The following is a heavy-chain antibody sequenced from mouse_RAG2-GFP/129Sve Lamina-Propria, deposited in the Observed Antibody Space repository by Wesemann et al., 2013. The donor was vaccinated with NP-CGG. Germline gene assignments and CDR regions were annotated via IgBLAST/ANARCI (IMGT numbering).Heavy chain of an antibody. CDR1: GFTFSSYA. J-gene: IGHJ1*01. Sequence: EVQLVESGGGLVKPGGSLKLSCAASGFTFSSYAMSWVRQTPAKRLEWVATISSGGGNTYYPDSVKGRFTISRDNARNTLYLQMSSLRSEDTAMYYCARHERWYFDVWGAGTTVTVSS. CDR3: ARHERWYFDV. V-gene: IGHV5-9-3*01. CDR2: ISSGGGNT.